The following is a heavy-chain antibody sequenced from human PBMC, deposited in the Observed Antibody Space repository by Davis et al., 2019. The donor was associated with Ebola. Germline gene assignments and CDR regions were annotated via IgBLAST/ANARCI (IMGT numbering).Heavy chain of an antibody. CDR1: GFSFSNSG. J-gene: IGHJ4*02. CDR3: AKDSGRWIQRWFDY. V-gene: IGHV3-30*18. Sequence: GESLKISCAVSGFSFSNSGMHWVRQAPGKGLEWVATISYDGTNKFYADSVKGRFTISRDNSKSTLYLQMSGLRSEDTAVYYCAKDSGRWIQRWFDYWGQGTLVTVSS. D-gene: IGHD5-18*01. CDR2: ISYDGTNK.